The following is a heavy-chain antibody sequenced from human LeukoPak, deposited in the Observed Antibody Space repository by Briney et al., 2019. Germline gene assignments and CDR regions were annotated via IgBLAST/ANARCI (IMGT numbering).Heavy chain of an antibody. CDR3: ASTTYYYDSSGYYFLDY. Sequence: SETLSLTCTVSGDSIRSYYWSWIRQPAGKGLEWIGRIYTSGSTNYDPSLQNRVTMSVDTSKTQFSLKLSPVTAADTAVYYCASTTYYYDSSGYYFLDYWGQGTLVTVSS. CDR2: IYTSGST. J-gene: IGHJ4*02. V-gene: IGHV4-4*07. CDR1: GDSIRSYY. D-gene: IGHD3-22*01.